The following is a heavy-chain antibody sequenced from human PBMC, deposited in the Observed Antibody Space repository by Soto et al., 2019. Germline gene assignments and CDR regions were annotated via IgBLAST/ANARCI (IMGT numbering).Heavy chain of an antibody. CDR2: IWYDGSNK. CDR3: AREGGGTRGYYDSSGYHYYYYGMDV. Sequence: QVQLVESGGGVVQPGRSLRLSCAASGFTFSSYGMHWVRQAPGKGLEWVAVIWYDGSNKYYADSVKGRFTISRDNSKNTLYLQMNSLRAEDTAVYYCAREGGGTRGYYDSSGYHYYYYGMDVWGQGTTVTVSS. CDR1: GFTFSSYG. V-gene: IGHV3-33*01. J-gene: IGHJ6*02. D-gene: IGHD3-22*01.